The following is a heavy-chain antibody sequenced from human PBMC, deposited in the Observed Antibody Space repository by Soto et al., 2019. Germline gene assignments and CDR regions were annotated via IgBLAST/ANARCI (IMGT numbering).Heavy chain of an antibody. CDR1: GFTFTSSA. J-gene: IGHJ6*02. CDR2: IVVGSGNT. Sequence: GDSVQVSCKASGFTFTSSAVQWVRQARGQRLEWIGWIVVGSGNTNYAQKFQERVTITRDMSTSTAYMEQSSLKASDTATYDCARLMELCTTYYYHYCLHVRGHGTPGT. D-gene: IGHD2-8*01. CDR3: ARLMELCTTYYYHYCLHV. V-gene: IGHV1-58*01.